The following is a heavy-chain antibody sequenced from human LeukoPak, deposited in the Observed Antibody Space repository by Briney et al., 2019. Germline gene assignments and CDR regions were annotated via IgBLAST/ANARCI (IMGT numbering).Heavy chain of an antibody. CDR1: GFTFSDYY. CDR2: ISSSGSTI. Sequence: TGGSXRLSCAASGFTFSDYYMSWIRQAPGKGLEWVSYISSSGSTIYYADSVKGRFTISRDNAKNSLYLQMNSLRAEDTAVYYCARSDWGIAAAGTIIGYWGQGTLVTVSS. D-gene: IGHD6-13*01. J-gene: IGHJ4*02. V-gene: IGHV3-11*01. CDR3: ARSDWGIAAAGTIIGY.